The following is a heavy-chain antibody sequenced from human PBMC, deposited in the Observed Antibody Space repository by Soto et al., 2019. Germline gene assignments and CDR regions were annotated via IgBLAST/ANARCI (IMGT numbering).Heavy chain of an antibody. CDR1: GGSFSGYY. J-gene: IGHJ4*02. Sequence: SETLSLTCAVYGGSFSGYYWSWIRQPPGKGLEWIGEINHSGRTNYNPSLKSRVTISVDRSKNQFSLKLSSVTAADTAVYYCARVMASKYYYDSSGYYLPLNYWGQGTLVTVSS. D-gene: IGHD3-22*01. CDR3: ARVMASKYYYDSSGYYLPLNY. CDR2: INHSGRT. V-gene: IGHV4-34*01.